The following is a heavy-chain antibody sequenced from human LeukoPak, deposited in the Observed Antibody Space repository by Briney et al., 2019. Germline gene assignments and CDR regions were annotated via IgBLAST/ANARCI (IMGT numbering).Heavy chain of an antibody. CDR1: GFTFSGYA. V-gene: IGHV3-21*01. Sequence: GGSLRLSCAASGFTFSGYAMNWVRQAPGKGLEWVSSISSSSSYIYYADSVKGRFTISRDNAKNSLYLQMNSLRAEDTAVYYCAKEGEDIVVVVAATEYYFDYWGQGTLVTVSS. D-gene: IGHD2-15*01. J-gene: IGHJ4*02. CDR2: ISSSSSYI. CDR3: AKEGEDIVVVVAATEYYFDY.